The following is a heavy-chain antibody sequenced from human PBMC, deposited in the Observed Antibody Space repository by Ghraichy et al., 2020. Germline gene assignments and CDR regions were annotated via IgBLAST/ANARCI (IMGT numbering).Heavy chain of an antibody. CDR2: IYYSGST. V-gene: IGHV4-39*01. D-gene: IGHD2-2*01. CDR1: GGSISSSSYY. J-gene: IGHJ4*02. CDR3: ARLRYCSSTSCRLYYFDY. Sequence: SETLSLTCTVSGGSISSSSYYWGWIRQPPGKGLEWIGSIYYSGSTYYNPSLKSRVTISVDTSKNQFSLKLSSVTAADTAVYYCARLRYCSSTSCRLYYFDYWGQGTLVTVSS.